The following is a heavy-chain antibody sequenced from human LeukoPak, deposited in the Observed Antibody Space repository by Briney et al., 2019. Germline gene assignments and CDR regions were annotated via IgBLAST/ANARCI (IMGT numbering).Heavy chain of an antibody. J-gene: IGHJ3*02. V-gene: IGHV4-4*07. CDR1: GGSISSYY. CDR2: IYIGGST. Sequence: PSETLSLTCIVSGGSISSYYWNWIRQSAGKGLEWIGRIYIGGSTSYNPSLKSRVTMSVDTSKIQFSLKLSSVTAADTAVYYCARDDYSTAFDIWGQGTMVTVSS. CDR3: ARDDYSTAFDI. D-gene: IGHD4-11*01.